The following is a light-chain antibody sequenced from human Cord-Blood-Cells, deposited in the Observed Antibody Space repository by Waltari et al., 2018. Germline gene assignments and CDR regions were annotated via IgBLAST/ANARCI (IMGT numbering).Light chain of an antibody. CDR2: DVS. CDR1: SSDVGGYNY. Sequence: QSALTQPRSVSGSPGQSVIISCTGTSSDVGGYNYVSWYQHHPGKAPKLMIYDVSKRPSGVPDRFSGSKSGNTASLTISGLQAEDEADYYCCSYAGSYTWVFGGGTKLTVL. J-gene: IGLJ3*02. V-gene: IGLV2-11*01. CDR3: CSYAGSYTWV.